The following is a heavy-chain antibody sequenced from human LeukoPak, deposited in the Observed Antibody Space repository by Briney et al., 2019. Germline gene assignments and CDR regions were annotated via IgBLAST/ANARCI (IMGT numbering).Heavy chain of an antibody. CDR2: INPNSGGT. CDR3: ARERFGGAAYYFDY. V-gene: IGHV1-2*02. CDR1: GYTLTGYY. Sequence: ASVNVSCKASGYTLTGYYMHWVRQAPGQGLEWMGWINPNSGGTNYAQKFQGRVTMTRDTSSSTAYMELSRLRSDDTAVYYCARERFGGAAYYFDYWGQGNLVTVSS. J-gene: IGHJ4*02. D-gene: IGHD3-10*01.